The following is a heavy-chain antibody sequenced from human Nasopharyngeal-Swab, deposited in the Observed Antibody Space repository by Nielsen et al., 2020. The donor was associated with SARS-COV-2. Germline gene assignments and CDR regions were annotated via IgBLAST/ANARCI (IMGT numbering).Heavy chain of an antibody. J-gene: IGHJ6*02. V-gene: IGHV4-61*01. CDR3: ARAGDAYDFWSGYPDYYGMDV. Sequence: GSLRLSCTVSDGSISSGSYYWSWIRQPPGKGLEWIGYIYYSGSTNYNPSLKSRVTISVDTSKNQFSLKLSSVTAADTAVYYCARAGDAYDFWSGYPDYYGMDVWGQGTTVTVSS. CDR1: DGSISSGSYY. CDR2: IYYSGST. D-gene: IGHD3-3*01.